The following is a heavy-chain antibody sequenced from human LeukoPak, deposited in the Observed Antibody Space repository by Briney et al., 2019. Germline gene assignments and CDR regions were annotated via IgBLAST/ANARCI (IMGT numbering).Heavy chain of an antibody. CDR2: ISSSGSTI. CDR3: AKDLELYDFWSGSDC. J-gene: IGHJ4*02. V-gene: IGHV3-11*01. D-gene: IGHD3-3*01. CDR1: GFTFSDYY. Sequence: PGGSLRLSCAASGFTFSDYYMSWIRQAPGKGLEWVSYISSSGSTIYYADSVKGRFTISRDNAKNSLYLQMNSLRAEDTAVYYCAKDLELYDFWSGSDCWGQGTLVTVSS.